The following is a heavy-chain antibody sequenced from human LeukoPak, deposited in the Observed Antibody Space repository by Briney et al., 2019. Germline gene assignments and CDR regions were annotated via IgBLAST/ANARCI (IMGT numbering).Heavy chain of an antibody. Sequence: ASVKVSCKASGYTFTSYYMHWVRQAPGQGLEWMGIINPSGGSTSYAQKFQGRVTMTRDTSTSTVYMELSSLRSEDTAVYYCARGITMVRGVIVANYYYYYMDVWGKGTTVTISS. CDR2: INPSGGST. V-gene: IGHV1-46*01. CDR1: GYTFTSYY. J-gene: IGHJ6*03. CDR3: ARGITMVRGVIVANYYYYYMDV. D-gene: IGHD3-10*01.